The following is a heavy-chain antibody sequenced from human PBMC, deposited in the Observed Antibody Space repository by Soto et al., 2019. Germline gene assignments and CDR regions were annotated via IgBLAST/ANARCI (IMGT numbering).Heavy chain of an antibody. D-gene: IGHD6-13*01. V-gene: IGHV1-18*01. CDR3: AIQLAAAGILY. CDR1: GYTFTSYG. J-gene: IGHJ4*02. CDR2: ISAYNGNT. Sequence: ASVKDSCKASGYTFTSYGISWVRQAPGQGLEWMGWISAYNGNTNYAQKLQGRVTMATDTSTSTAYMELRSLRSDDTAVYYCAIQLAAAGILYWGQGTLVTVSS.